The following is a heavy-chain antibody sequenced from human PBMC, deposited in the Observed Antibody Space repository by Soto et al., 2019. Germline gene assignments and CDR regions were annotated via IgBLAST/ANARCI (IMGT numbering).Heavy chain of an antibody. CDR2: INPATGAA. D-gene: IGHD3-3*01. J-gene: IGHJ3*02. V-gene: IGHV1-2*02. CDR1: GYPVTAYY. Sequence: QLHLVQSGAVVKKPGASVTVSCSASGYPVTAYYMHWVRQAPGRGLEWMGGINPATGAAKYTQTFQGRVTMPRETSPSTVFMELSGLTSEDTAVFYWARGGGVGVAGSAAFDMWGQGTLVTVSS. CDR3: ARGGGVGVAGSAAFDM.